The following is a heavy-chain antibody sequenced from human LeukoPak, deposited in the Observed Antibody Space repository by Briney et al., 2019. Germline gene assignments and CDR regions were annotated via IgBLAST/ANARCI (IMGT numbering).Heavy chain of an antibody. CDR2: IDRDSSIT. J-gene: IGHJ4*02. Sequence: GGSLRLSCAASGFTFSRSSMNWVRQAPGKGLEWVSFIDRDSSITYYADSVRGRFIISRDNARNSLFLQMNSLRAEDTAVYFCATYDSGWYLTYWGQGTLVTVSS. CDR1: GFTFSRSS. D-gene: IGHD6-19*01. V-gene: IGHV3-48*01. CDR3: ATYDSGWYLTY.